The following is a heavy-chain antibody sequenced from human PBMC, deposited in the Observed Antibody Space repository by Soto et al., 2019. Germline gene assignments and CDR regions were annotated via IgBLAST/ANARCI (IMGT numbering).Heavy chain of an antibody. D-gene: IGHD6-13*01. J-gene: IGHJ6*02. CDR2: IYYSGST. V-gene: IGHV4-61*01. Sequence: SETLSLTCTVSGGSVSIGSYYWSCIRQPPGKGLEWIGYIYYSGSTNYNPSLKSRVTISVDTSKNQFSLKLSSVTAADTAVYYCARDRFIPGIVAAGFHYGMDVWGQGTTVTVSS. CDR1: GGSVSIGSYY. CDR3: ARDRFIPGIVAAGFHYGMDV.